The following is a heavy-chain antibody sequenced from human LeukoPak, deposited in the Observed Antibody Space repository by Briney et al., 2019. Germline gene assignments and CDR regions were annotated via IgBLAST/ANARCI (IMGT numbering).Heavy chain of an antibody. J-gene: IGHJ4*02. CDR2: ISGSGVST. D-gene: IGHD1-26*01. CDR1: GFTFSSYA. CDR3: TKSPFSGSYRFED. V-gene: IGHV3-23*01. Sequence: GGSLRLSCAASGFTFSSYAMSWVRQAPGKGLEWVSVISGSGVSTYYADSLKGRFTISRANSKNTLYLQMNSLRAEDTALYYCTKSPFSGSYRFEDWGQGALVTVSS.